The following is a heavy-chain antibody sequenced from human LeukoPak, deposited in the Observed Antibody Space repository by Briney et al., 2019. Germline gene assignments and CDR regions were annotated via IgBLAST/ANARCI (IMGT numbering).Heavy chain of an antibody. CDR2: IFVLSVNT. Sequence: TSLRVSSKASGVTFITSAVQCVRHARVQRRERIGYIFVLSVNTHYAQKFQERDTITRDMPTSTAYMELSSMRSEDTAVYYWAAASDYGDYGYFDLWGRGTLVTVSS. J-gene: IGHJ2*01. CDR3: AAASDYGDYGYFDL. D-gene: IGHD4-17*01. CDR1: GVTFITSA. V-gene: IGHV1-58*01.